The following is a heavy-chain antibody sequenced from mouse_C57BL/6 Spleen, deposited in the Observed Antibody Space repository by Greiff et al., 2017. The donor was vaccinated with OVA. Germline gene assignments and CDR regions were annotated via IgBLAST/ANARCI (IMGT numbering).Heavy chain of an antibody. J-gene: IGHJ2*01. V-gene: IGHV5-9*01. Sequence: EVMLVESGGGLVKPGGSLKLSCAASGFTFSSYTMSWVRQTPEKRLEWVATISGGGGNTYYPDSVKGRFTISRDNAKNTLYLQMSSLRSEDTALYYCARNVYYFDYWGQGTTLTVSS. CDR3: ARNVYYFDY. CDR2: ISGGGGNT. CDR1: GFTFSSYT.